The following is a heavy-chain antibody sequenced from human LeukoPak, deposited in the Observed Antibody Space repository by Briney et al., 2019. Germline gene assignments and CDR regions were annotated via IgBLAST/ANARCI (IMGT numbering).Heavy chain of an antibody. CDR3: ARHDIVVVPAAISNYWFDP. CDR1: GGSISSSSYY. V-gene: IGHV4-39*01. J-gene: IGHJ5*02. Sequence: SETLSLTCTVSGGSISSSSYYWGWIRQPSGKGLEWIGSIYYSGSTYYNPSLKSRVTISVDTSKNQFSLKLSSVTAADTAVYYCARHDIVVVPAAISNYWFDPWGQGTLVTVSS. D-gene: IGHD2-2*01. CDR2: IYYSGST.